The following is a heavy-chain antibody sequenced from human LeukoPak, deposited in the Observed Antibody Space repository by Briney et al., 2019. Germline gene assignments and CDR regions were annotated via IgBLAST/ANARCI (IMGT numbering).Heavy chain of an antibody. V-gene: IGHV4-30-4*01. CDR2: IFYSGTI. D-gene: IGHD3-10*01. J-gene: IGHJ6*02. Sequence: PSETLSLTCNVSGASISGSDYNWSWLRQPPGKGLEWIASIFYSGTIYNNPSLKSRTLISVDTSKNQFSLRLTSVTAADTAVYYCARVTMVRGYYYYYGMDVWGQGTTVTVSS. CDR3: ARVTMVRGYYYYYGMDV. CDR1: GASISGSDYN.